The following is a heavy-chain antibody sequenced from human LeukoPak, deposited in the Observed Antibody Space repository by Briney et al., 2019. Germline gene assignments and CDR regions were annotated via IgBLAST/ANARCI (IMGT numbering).Heavy chain of an antibody. CDR2: IYYSGST. D-gene: IGHD2-21*02. Sequence: PSETLSLTCTVSGGSISSGDYYWSWIRQPPGKGLEWIGYIYYSGSTYYNPSLKSRVTMSGDTSKNHFSLKLSSVIAADAAVYYCARHRGDSSNPRYYFYYMDVWGKGTKVTVSS. V-gene: IGHV4-30-4*08. CDR1: GGSISSGDYY. J-gene: IGHJ6*03. CDR3: ARHRGDSSNPRYYFYYMDV.